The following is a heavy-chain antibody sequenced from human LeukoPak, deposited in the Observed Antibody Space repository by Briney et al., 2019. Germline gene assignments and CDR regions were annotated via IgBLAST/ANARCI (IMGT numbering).Heavy chain of an antibody. J-gene: IGHJ4*02. CDR1: GFTSSSYA. CDR3: AKQLGYCSDGSCYFPY. Sequence: PGGSLRLSCAASGFTSSSYALNWVRQAPGKGLEWVSAISNNGGYTYYADSVQGRFTISRDNSKSTLCLQMNSLRAEDTAVYYCAKQLGYCSDGSCYFPYWGQGTLVTVSS. V-gene: IGHV3-23*01. CDR2: ISNNGGYT. D-gene: IGHD2-15*01.